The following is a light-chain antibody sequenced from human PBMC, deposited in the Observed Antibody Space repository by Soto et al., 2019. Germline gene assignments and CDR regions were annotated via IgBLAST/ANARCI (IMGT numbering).Light chain of an antibody. Sequence: DIQMTQSPSSLSASVGDRVTITCRASQTISTYLNWYQQKPGKAPKLLIYAESSLQSGVRSRISGSGSGTDFTLTISSLQPEDFATYSCQQSYSAPFFGPGTKVDI. CDR2: AES. J-gene: IGKJ3*01. V-gene: IGKV1-39*01. CDR3: QQSYSAPF. CDR1: QTISTY.